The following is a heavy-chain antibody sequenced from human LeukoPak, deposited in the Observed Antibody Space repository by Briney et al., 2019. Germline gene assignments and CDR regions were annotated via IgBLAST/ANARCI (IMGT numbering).Heavy chain of an antibody. CDR1: GFTFSSYG. CDR3: AKDRQRGVAYYSDGGGYSSGDY. D-gene: IGHD3-22*01. CDR2: ISYDGSNK. J-gene: IGHJ4*02. V-gene: IGHV3-30*18. Sequence: TGGSLRPSCAASGFTFSSYGMHWVRQAPGKGLEWVAVISYDGSNKYYADSVKGRFAISRDNSNNTLYLQMNSLRTEDTAVYYCAKDRQRGVAYYSDGGGYSSGDYWGQGTQVTVSS.